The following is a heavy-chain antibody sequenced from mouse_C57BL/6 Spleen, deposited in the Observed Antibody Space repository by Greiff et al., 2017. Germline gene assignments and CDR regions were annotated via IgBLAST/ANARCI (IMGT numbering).Heavy chain of an antibody. Sequence: QVQLKESGAELVKPGASVKISCKASGYAFSSYWMNWVKQRPGKGLEWIGQIYPGDGGTNYNGKFKGKATLTADKSSSTAYMQLSSLTSEDAAVYFCAKGDLYDYDYGGKGTTLTVSS. J-gene: IGHJ2*01. D-gene: IGHD2-13*01. CDR1: GYAFSSYW. CDR2: IYPGDGGT. CDR3: AKGDLYDYDY. V-gene: IGHV1-80*01.